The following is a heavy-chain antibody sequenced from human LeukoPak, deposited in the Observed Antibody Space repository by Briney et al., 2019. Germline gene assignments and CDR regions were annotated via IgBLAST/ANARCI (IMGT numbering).Heavy chain of an antibody. CDR3: ARRIVTYYYGSGLDY. CDR2: IKQDEGEE. V-gene: IGHV3-7*01. Sequence: GGSLRLSCAASGFTFSSCWMSWVRQAPGKGLEWVANIKQDEGEEYYVDSVKGRFTISRDNAKNSLYLQMNSLRAEDTAVYFCARRIVTYYYGSGLDYWGQGTLVAVSS. D-gene: IGHD3-10*01. CDR1: GFTFSSCW. J-gene: IGHJ4*02.